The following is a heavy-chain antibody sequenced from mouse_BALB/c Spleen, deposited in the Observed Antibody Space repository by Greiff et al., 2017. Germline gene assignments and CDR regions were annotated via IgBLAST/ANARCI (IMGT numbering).Heavy chain of an antibody. CDR2: ISSGGSYT. CDR3: ARYYYGSFDY. V-gene: IGHV5-9-4*01. CDR1: GFTFSSYA. D-gene: IGHD1-1*01. Sequence: EVKVVESGGGLVKPGGSLKLSCAASGFTFSSYAMSWVRQSPEKRLEWVAEISSGGSYTYYPDTVTGRFTISRDNAKNTLYLEMSSLRSEDTAMYYCARYYYGSFDYWGQGTTLTVSS. J-gene: IGHJ2*01.